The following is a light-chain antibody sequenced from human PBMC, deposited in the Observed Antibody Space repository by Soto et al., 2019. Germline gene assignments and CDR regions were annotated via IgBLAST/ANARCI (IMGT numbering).Light chain of an antibody. Sequence: EIVMTQSPATLSVSPGERVTFSCRASQSVSTRLAWYQHKPGQAPRLLIYGASTRATGIPARFSGSGSGADFTLTISRLEPEDFAVYFCQQYGNSPPGTFGQGTRLEIK. V-gene: IGKV3-15*01. J-gene: IGKJ5*01. CDR2: GAS. CDR3: QQYGNSPPGT. CDR1: QSVSTR.